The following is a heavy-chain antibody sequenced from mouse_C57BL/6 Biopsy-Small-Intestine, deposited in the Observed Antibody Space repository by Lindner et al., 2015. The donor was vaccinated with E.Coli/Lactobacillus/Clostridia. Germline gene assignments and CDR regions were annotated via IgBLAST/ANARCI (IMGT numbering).Heavy chain of an antibody. CDR3: ARFITTPDY. Sequence: VQLQESGGDLVKPGGSLKLSCAASGFTFSSYGMSWVRQTPDKRLEWVATISSGGSYTYYPDSVKGRFTISRDNAKNTLYLQMSSLKSEDTAMYYCARFITTPDYWGQGTTLTVSS. D-gene: IGHD1-1*01. CDR2: ISSGGSYT. CDR1: GFTFSSYG. V-gene: IGHV5-6*01. J-gene: IGHJ2*01.